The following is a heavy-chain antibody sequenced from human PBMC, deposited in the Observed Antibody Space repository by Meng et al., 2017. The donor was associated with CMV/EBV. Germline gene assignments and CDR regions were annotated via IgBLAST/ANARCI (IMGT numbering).Heavy chain of an antibody. D-gene: IGHD3-3*01. CDR3: ARDRGVLRFLEWTHPRVDRGPVWFDP. CDR1: GGSISSYY. Sequence: SETLSLTCTVSGGSISSYYWSWIRQPPGKGLEWIGYIYYSGSTNYNPSLKSRVTISVDTSKNQFSLKLSSVTAADTAVYYCARDRGVLRFLEWTHPRVDRGPVWFDPWGQGILVTVSS. J-gene: IGHJ5*02. V-gene: IGHV4-59*01. CDR2: IYYSGST.